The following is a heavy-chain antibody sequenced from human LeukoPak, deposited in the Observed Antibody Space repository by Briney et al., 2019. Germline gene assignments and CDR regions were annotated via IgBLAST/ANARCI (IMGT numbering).Heavy chain of an antibody. CDR1: GFTFSSYE. CDR2: ISSSGSTI. CDR3: ARVNVVVTVVGAFDY. J-gene: IGHJ4*02. V-gene: IGHV3-48*03. D-gene: IGHD2-21*02. Sequence: GGSLRLSCAASGFTFSSYEMYWVRQAPGKGLEWVSYISSSGSTIYYADSVKGRFTISRDNAKNSLYLQMNSLRAEDTAVYYCARVNVVVTVVGAFDYWGQGTLVTVSS.